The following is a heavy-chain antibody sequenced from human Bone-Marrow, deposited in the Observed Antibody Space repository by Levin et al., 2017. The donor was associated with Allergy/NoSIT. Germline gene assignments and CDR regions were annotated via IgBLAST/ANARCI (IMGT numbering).Heavy chain of an antibody. D-gene: IGHD3-10*01. J-gene: IGHJ3*02. Sequence: GGSLRLSCAASGFTFTSYGMHWLRQAPGKGLEWMAVISYAGGREYYAESVKGRFIISRDNSRNTLYLQMNRLRVEDTAVYYCAKGGRGYDFAVDAFDIWGQGTMVTVSS. CDR2: ISYAGGRE. CDR3: AKGGRGYDFAVDAFDI. CDR1: GFTFTSYG. V-gene: IGHV3-30*18.